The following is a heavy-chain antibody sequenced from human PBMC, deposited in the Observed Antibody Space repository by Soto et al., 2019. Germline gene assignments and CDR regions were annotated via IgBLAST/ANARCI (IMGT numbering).Heavy chain of an antibody. CDR2: ISQSGSAI. Sequence: PGGSLRVSCAASGFTFSDNYMGWIRQAPGKGLEWVSYISQSGSAISYADSVKCRFTISRDNANKSLYLQLNSLRGDDTAVYFCARGGDVYNGGTKYFDYWGQGVQVTVSS. CDR3: ARGGDVYNGGTKYFDY. CDR1: GFTFSDNY. J-gene: IGHJ4*02. V-gene: IGHV3-11*01. D-gene: IGHD3-16*01.